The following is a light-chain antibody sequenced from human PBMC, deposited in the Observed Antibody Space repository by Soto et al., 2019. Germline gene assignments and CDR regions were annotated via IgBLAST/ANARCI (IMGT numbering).Light chain of an antibody. Sequence: QSALTQPAPVSGSPGQSITISCTGTSSDVGGYNFVSWYQQHPGKAPKLMIYDVTNRPSGVSNRFSGSKSGNTASLTISGLQAEDEADYYCSSCRSSSTLVFGGGTKVTVL. CDR2: DVT. V-gene: IGLV2-14*01. CDR1: SSDVGGYNF. J-gene: IGLJ2*01. CDR3: SSCRSSSTLV.